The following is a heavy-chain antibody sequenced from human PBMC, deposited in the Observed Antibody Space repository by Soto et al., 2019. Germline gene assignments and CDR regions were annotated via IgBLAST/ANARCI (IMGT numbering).Heavy chain of an antibody. CDR2: ISDSGGST. CDR3: AKVLTYYYNGMDV. V-gene: IGHV3-23*01. D-gene: IGHD3-9*01. J-gene: IGHJ6*02. Sequence: GGSLRLSCAASGFTFTTYAMTWVRQAPGKGLEWVSAISDSGGSTYYADSVKRRFTISRDNSKNTLYLQMNSLRAEDTAVYYCAKVLTYYYNGMDVWGHGTTVTVSS. CDR1: GFTFTTYA.